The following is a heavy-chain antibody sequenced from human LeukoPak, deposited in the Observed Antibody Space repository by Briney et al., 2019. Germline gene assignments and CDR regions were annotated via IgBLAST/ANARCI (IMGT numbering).Heavy chain of an antibody. J-gene: IGHJ4*02. CDR3: ATDSRSCRY. V-gene: IGHV3-7*03. CDR1: GFTFSTHW. Sequence: GGSLRLSCAASGFTFSTHWMTWVRQAPGKGLEWVANIKQDGSEKYYLDSAKGRFTISRDNAKNSLFLQMNSLRAEDTAMYYCATDSRSCRYWGQGTLVTVSS. CDR2: IKQDGSEK.